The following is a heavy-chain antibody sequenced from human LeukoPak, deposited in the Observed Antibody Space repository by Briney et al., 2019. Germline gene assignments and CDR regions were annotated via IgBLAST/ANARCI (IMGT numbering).Heavy chain of an antibody. V-gene: IGHV1-46*01. D-gene: IGHD2-15*01. CDR3: ARDRERGTRAALYYFDY. J-gene: IGHJ4*02. CDR2: INPSGGST. Sequence: ASVKVSCKASGYIFTSYYMHWVRQAPGQGLEWMGIINPSGGSTSYAQKFQGRVTMTRDTSTSTVYMELSSLRSEDTAVYYCARDRERGTRAALYYFDYWGQGTLVTVSS. CDR1: GYIFTSYY.